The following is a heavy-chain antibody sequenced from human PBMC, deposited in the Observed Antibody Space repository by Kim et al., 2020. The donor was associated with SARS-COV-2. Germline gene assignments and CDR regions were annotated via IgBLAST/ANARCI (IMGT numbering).Heavy chain of an antibody. D-gene: IGHD4-17*01. V-gene: IGHV4-34*01. Sequence: NYHPSLKSRVTISVDTSKNQFSLKLSSVTAADTAVYYCARVPAAVTFFDYWGQGTLVTVSS. CDR3: ARVPAAVTFFDY. J-gene: IGHJ4*02.